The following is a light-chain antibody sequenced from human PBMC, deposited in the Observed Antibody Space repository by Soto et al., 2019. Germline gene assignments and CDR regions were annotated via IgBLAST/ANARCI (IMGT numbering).Light chain of an antibody. CDR3: QHYNNWPRT. CDR1: QSVSSN. J-gene: IGKJ1*01. Sequence: EIVMTQSPATLSVSPGERGTISCRASQSVSSNLAWYQQIPGQAPRLLIYGASTRATGIPARFSGSGSGTEFTLTISSQQTEDFAVYYCQHYNNWPRTFGQGTKVEIK. V-gene: IGKV3-15*01. CDR2: GAS.